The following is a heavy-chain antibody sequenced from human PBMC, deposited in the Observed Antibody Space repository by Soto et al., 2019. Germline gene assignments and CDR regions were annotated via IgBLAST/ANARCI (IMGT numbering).Heavy chain of an antibody. CDR3: STTRPGTNVFDR. CDR1: GITLSNAW. D-gene: IGHD6-13*01. V-gene: IGHV3-15*01. J-gene: IGHJ3*02. Sequence: EVQLVESGGGLVEPGGSLRLSCAASGITLSNAWMNWVRQAPGKGLEWVGRIRSKTDGGTTEYDAPGKGRFNISRDDSKNPLFLQMTGLKTEDAAVYYCSTTRPGTNVFDRWGQGTMVTVSS. CDR2: IRSKTDGGTT.